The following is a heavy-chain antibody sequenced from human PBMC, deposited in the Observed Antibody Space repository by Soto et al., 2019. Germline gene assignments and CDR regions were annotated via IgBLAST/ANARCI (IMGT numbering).Heavy chain of an antibody. Sequence: SDTPSPTCTFPSHCIPRSYWRRKLLSPGKGLEWIGYIYYSGETNYNPSVKSRVTISVDRTKNQLSLKLSSVTAADTAVYYCARDQGGEFLKGSGMDVWGQGTTVS. CDR2: IYYSGET. V-gene: IGHV4-59*01. CDR1: SHCIPRSY. D-gene: IGHD3-10*01. J-gene: IGHJ6*02. CDR3: ARDQGGEFLKGSGMDV.